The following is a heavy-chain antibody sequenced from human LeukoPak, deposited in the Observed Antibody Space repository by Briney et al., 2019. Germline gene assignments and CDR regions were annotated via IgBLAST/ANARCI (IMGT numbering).Heavy chain of an antibody. Sequence: GGSLRLSCAASGFAFSSYEMNWVRQAPGKGLEWVSFISSSGSTIYYADSVKGRFTVSRDSAKNSVYLQMNSLRAEDTAVYYCGSGVIFYDSSGRNYWGQGTLVTVSS. J-gene: IGHJ4*02. CDR1: GFAFSSYE. V-gene: IGHV3-48*03. CDR3: GSGVIFYDSSGRNY. CDR2: ISSSGSTI. D-gene: IGHD3-22*01.